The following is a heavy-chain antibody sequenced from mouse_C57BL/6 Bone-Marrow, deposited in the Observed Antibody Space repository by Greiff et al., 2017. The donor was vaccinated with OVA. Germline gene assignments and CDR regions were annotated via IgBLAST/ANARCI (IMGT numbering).Heavy chain of an antibody. D-gene: IGHD1-1*01. CDR3: AREGSYYGSSFDY. J-gene: IGHJ2*01. V-gene: IGHV1-54*01. CDR1: GYAFTNYL. Sequence: VKLQESGAELVRPGTSVKVSCKASGYAFTNYLIEWVKQRPGQGLEWIGVINPGSGGTNYNEKFKGKATLTADKSSSTAYMQLSSLTSEDSAVYFGAREGSYYGSSFDYWGQGTTLTVSA. CDR2: INPGSGGT.